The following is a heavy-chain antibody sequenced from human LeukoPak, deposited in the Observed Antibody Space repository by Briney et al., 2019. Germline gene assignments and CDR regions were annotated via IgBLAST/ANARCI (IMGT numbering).Heavy chain of an antibody. D-gene: IGHD2-21*01. CDR3: ASGRLPYYFDY. V-gene: IGHV1-69*06. CDR2: ISPNCGKT. CDR1: GCTFSSYG. J-gene: IGHJ4*02. Sequence: VASVKVSCKASGCTFSSYGISWVRQAPGQGLEWMGGISPNCGKTNYAQKVQGRVTITADKSTSTAYMELSSLRSEDTAVYYCASGRLPYYFDYWGQGTLVTVSS.